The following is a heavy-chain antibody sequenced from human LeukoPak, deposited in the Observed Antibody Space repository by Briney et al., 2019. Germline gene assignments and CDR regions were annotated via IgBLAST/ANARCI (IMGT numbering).Heavy chain of an antibody. V-gene: IGHV4-4*07. Sequence: SETLSLTCTVSGGSISSYYWSWIRQPAGKGLEWIGRIYTSGSTNYNPSLKSRVTMSVDTSKNQFSLKLSSVTAADTAVYYCARGSLIRLWFRGDYYYGMDVWGQGTTVTVSS. CDR2: IYTSGST. CDR1: GGSISSYY. D-gene: IGHD5-18*01. J-gene: IGHJ6*02. CDR3: ARGSLIRLWFRGDYYYGMDV.